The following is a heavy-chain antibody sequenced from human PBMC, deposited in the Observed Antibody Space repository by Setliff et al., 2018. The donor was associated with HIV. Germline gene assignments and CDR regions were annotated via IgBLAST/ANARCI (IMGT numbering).Heavy chain of an antibody. J-gene: IGHJ4*02. CDR3: ARHSGGDQLLREFDY. D-gene: IGHD2-2*01. CDR1: GGAFSGYY. V-gene: IGHV4-34*01. Sequence: PSETLSLTCAVYGGAFSGYYWSWIRQPPGKGLEWIGEINHSGSTYYNPSLKSRVTISVDTSKNQFSLELSSVTAADTAIFYCARHSGGDQLLREFDYWGQGTLVTVSS. CDR2: INHSGST.